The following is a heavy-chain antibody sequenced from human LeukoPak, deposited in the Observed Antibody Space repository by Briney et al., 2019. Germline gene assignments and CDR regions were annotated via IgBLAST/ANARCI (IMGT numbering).Heavy chain of an antibody. Sequence: GGSLRLSCAASGFTFSSYAMSWARQAPGKGLEWVSGISGSGGSTYYADSVKGRFTISRDNSKNTLYLQMNSLRAEDTAVYYCAKFVKPGIAVAALGYWGQGTLVTVSS. D-gene: IGHD6-19*01. CDR3: AKFVKPGIAVAALGY. V-gene: IGHV3-23*01. CDR1: GFTFSSYA. J-gene: IGHJ4*02. CDR2: ISGSGGST.